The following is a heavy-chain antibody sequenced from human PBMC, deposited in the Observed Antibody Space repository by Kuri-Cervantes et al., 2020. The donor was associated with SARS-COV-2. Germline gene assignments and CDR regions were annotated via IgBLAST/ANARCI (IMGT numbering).Heavy chain of an antibody. CDR2: IKSKTDGGTT. CDR1: GFTFSNAW. Sequence: GGSVRLSCAASGFTFSNAWMSWVRQVPGKGLEWVGRIKSKTDGGTTDYAAPVKGRFTISRDDSKNTLYLQMNSMKTVDTAVYYCTTYTDQWELLRGAFDIWGQGTMVTVSS. D-gene: IGHD1-26*01. J-gene: IGHJ3*02. V-gene: IGHV3-15*01. CDR3: TTYTDQWELLRGAFDI.